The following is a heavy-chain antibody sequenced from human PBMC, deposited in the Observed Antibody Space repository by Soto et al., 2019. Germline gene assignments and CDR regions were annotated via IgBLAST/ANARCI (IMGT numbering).Heavy chain of an antibody. CDR3: AASIFYYGMDV. V-gene: IGHV5-51*01. Sequence: PGESLKISCKGSGYTFTNYWIGWVRQMPGKDLEWMGIIYPCDSDTKYNPSFQGQVTISADKSITTTYLRWTSLKASDTAIYYCAASIFYYGMDVWGQGTTVTVSS. J-gene: IGHJ6*02. CDR1: GYTFTNYW. CDR2: IYPCDSDT.